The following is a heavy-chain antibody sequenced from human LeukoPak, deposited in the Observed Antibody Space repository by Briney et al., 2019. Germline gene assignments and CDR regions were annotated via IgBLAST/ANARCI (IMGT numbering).Heavy chain of an antibody. CDR2: IIPIFGTA. CDR1: GGTFSSYA. Sequence: GASVKVSCKASGGTFSSYAISWVRQAPGQGLEWMGGIIPIFGTANYAQKFQGRVTITADESTSTAYMELSSLRSEDTAVYYCARRVGGWELYWFDPWGRGTLVTVSS. CDR3: ARRVGGWELYWFDP. D-gene: IGHD4-23*01. J-gene: IGHJ5*02. V-gene: IGHV1-69*01.